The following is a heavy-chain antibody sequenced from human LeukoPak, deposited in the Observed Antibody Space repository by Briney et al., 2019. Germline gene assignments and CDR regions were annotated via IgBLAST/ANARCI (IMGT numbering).Heavy chain of an antibody. CDR1: GFTFSSYA. V-gene: IGHV3-23*01. CDR3: AKDLGYSGYESLTPRWYFDL. D-gene: IGHD5-12*01. Sequence: GGSLRLSCAASGFTFSSYAMSWVRQAPGKGLEWVSAISGSGGSTYYADSVKGRFTISRDNSKNTLYLQMNSLRAEDTAVYYCAKDLGYSGYESLTPRWYFDLWGRGTLVTVSS. CDR2: ISGSGGST. J-gene: IGHJ2*01.